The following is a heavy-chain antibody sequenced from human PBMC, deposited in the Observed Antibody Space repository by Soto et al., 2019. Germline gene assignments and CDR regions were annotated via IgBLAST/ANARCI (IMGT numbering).Heavy chain of an antibody. CDR3: ARDHSIASSGAWWLDP. CDR1: GYTFTSNY. V-gene: IGHV1-46*01. D-gene: IGHD6-6*01. J-gene: IGHJ5*02. Sequence: ASVKVTCKASGYTFTSNYIHWVRRAPGQGLEWMGTINPSGGNTNYAQKFQGRVTSTRDTSTSTVYMDLGGLTSEETAVYYCARDHSIASSGAWWLDPWGQGTGVTVSS. CDR2: INPSGGNT.